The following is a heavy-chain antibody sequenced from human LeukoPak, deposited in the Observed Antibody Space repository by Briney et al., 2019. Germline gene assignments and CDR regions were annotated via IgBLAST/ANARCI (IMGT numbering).Heavy chain of an antibody. J-gene: IGHJ4*02. CDR2: IYYSGST. CDR3: ARQVRAVAGTGYFDY. CDR1: GGSISSSSYY. Sequence: SETLSLTCTVSGGSISSSSYYWGWIRQPPGKGLEWIGSIYYSGSTYYNPSLKSRVTISVDTSKNQFSLKLSSVTAADTAVYYCARQVRAVAGTGYFDYWGQGTLVTVSS. D-gene: IGHD6-19*01. V-gene: IGHV4-39*01.